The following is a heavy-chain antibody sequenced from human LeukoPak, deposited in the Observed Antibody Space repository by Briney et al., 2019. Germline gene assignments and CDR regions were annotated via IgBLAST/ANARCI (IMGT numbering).Heavy chain of an antibody. D-gene: IGHD6-13*01. V-gene: IGHV4-59*12. Sequence: SETLSLTCTVSGGSISSYYWSWIRQPPGKGLEWIGYIYYSGSTNYNPSLKSRVTISVDTSKNQFSLELTSVTAADTAVYYCARGGSSWGMDVWGQGTLVTVSS. CDR2: IYYSGST. J-gene: IGHJ4*02. CDR3: ARGGSSWGMDV. CDR1: GGSISSYY.